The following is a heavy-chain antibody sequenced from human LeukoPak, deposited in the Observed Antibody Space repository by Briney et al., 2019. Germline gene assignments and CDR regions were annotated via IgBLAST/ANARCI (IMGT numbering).Heavy chain of an antibody. Sequence: GGSLRLSCAASGFTFSNYAMSWVRQAPGKGLEWVSGLSGSGGSTYYADSVKGRFTISRDNFKNTLYLHMNSLRAEDTAVYYCAKGGGGDFSLDYWGEETLVTV. J-gene: IGHJ4*02. CDR2: LSGSGGST. D-gene: IGHD2-21*02. V-gene: IGHV3-23*01. CDR1: GFTFSNYA. CDR3: AKGGGGDFSLDY.